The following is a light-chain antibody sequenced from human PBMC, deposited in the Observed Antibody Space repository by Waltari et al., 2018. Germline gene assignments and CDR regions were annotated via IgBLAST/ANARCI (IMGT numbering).Light chain of an antibody. CDR2: RAS. CDR1: QGISNW. V-gene: IGKV1-33*01. Sequence: DIQMTQSPSSLSASVGDRVTITCRASQGISNWLAWYQQKPGKAPKLLIYRASNLETGGPSRFSGSGSGTDFTLTISSLQPEDIATYYCQQHDNSPLTFGGGTKVEIK. CDR3: QQHDNSPLT. J-gene: IGKJ4*01.